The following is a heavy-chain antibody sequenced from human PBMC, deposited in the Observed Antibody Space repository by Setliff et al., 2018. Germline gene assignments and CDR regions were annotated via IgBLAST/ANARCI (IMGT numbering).Heavy chain of an antibody. V-gene: IGHV3-48*04. CDR1: GFTFSSYS. D-gene: IGHD3-16*01. CDR2: IDISSTTI. Sequence: GESLKISCAASGFTFSSYSMKWVRQAPGKGLEWISYIDISSTTIYYAGSVKGRFTIARDNSNSTLYLQMNSLRAEDTAVYYCAKYVKKFAHFDYWGQGTLVTVSS. CDR3: AKYVKKFAHFDY. J-gene: IGHJ4*02.